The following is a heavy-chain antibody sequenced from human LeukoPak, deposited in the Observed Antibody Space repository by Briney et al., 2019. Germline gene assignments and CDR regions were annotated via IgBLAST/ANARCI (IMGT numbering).Heavy chain of an antibody. V-gene: IGHV3-15*07. CDR2: IVSKTAGGTI. Sequence: KPGGSLRLSCVASGFTFANAWMNWVRQAPGKGLEWVARIVSKTAGGTIDYAAHVEGRFTISRDDSKNMVFLQMNSLKTEDTAVYYCATSIGTPGAFNYWGQGTLVAVSS. J-gene: IGHJ4*02. CDR1: GFTFANAW. D-gene: IGHD1/OR15-1a*01. CDR3: ATSIGTPGAFNY.